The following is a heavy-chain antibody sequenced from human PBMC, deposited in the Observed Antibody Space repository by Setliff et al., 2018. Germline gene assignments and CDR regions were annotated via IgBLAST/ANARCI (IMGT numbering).Heavy chain of an antibody. CDR3: VRDKGSNYGDNWFDY. J-gene: IGHJ4*02. Sequence: PGGSLRLSCAASGFTFDDYVISWVRQAPGKGLEWVSDINWNDGYDTNYAGSVKGRFTISRDNAKNSLYLLMNSLRAEDTALYYCVRDKGSNYGDNWFDYWGQGTLVTVSS. V-gene: IGHV3-20*04. CDR2: INWNDGYDT. D-gene: IGHD4-17*01. CDR1: GFTFDDYV.